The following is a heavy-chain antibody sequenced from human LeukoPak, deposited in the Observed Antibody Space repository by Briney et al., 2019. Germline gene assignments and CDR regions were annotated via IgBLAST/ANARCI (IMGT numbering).Heavy chain of an antibody. CDR2: ISAYNGNT. CDR3: ARETYPGITMIVVVTYGMDV. D-gene: IGHD3-22*01. J-gene: IGHJ6*02. Sequence: ASVKVSCKASGYTFTSYGISWVRQAPEQGLEWMGWISAYNGNTNYAQKLQGRVTMTTDTSTSTAYMELRSLRSDDTAVYYCARETYPGITMIVVVTYGMDVWGQGTTVTVSS. CDR1: GYTFTSYG. V-gene: IGHV1-18*01.